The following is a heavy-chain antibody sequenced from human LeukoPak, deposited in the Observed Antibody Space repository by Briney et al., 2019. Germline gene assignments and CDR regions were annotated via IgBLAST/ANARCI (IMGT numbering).Heavy chain of an antibody. Sequence: ASVKVSCKASGYTFTSYYMHWVRQAPGQGLEWMGWINPNSGGTNYAQKFQGRVTMTRDTSISTAYMELSRLRSDDTAVYYCARVLRSTGLLLGYWGQGTLVTVSS. CDR3: ARVLRSTGLLLGY. CDR1: GYTFTSYY. D-gene: IGHD3-16*01. J-gene: IGHJ4*02. V-gene: IGHV1-2*02. CDR2: INPNSGGT.